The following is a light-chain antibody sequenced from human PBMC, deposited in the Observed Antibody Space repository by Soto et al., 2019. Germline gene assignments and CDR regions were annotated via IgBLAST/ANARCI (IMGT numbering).Light chain of an antibody. CDR3: ETWDSNTVV. CDR2: LEGSGSY. CDR1: SGHSSYI. V-gene: IGLV4-60*02. J-gene: IGLJ2*01. Sequence: QPVLTQSSSASASLGSSVKLTCTLSSGHSSYIIAWHQQQPGKAPRYLMKLEGSGSYNKGSGVPDRFSGSSSGADRYLTISNLQFEDEAAYYCETWDSNTVVFGGGTKLTVL.